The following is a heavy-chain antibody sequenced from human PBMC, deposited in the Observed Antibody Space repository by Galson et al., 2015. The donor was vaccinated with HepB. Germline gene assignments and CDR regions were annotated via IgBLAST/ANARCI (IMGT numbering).Heavy chain of an antibody. J-gene: IGHJ4*02. V-gene: IGHV3-48*04. CDR3: ARDLVWGETGTDY. D-gene: IGHD3-16*01. CDR2: ISSSSNTI. CDR1: GFTLSSYF. Sequence: SLRLSCAASGFTLSSYFMNWVRQAPEKGLEWVSFISSSSNTIYYADSVKGRFTISRDNAKNSLYLQMNSLGVDDTAVYFCARDLVWGETGTDYWGQRTLVTVSS.